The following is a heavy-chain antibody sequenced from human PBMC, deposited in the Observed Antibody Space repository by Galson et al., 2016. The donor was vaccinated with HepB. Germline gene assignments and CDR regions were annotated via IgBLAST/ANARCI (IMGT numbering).Heavy chain of an antibody. J-gene: IGHJ5*02. Sequence: SETLSLTCSVSGLSIGNTSYYWGRIRQPPGKGLEWIGSVYFSGITYYNPSFRSRINVSVDRSKNQFSLQLTSVTAADASMYHCVRHDGRDYTGYWPNWFDPWGQGILVTVSS. CDR1: GLSIGNTSYY. V-gene: IGHV4-39*01. CDR3: VRHDGRDYTGYWPNWFDP. CDR2: VYFSGIT. D-gene: IGHD3-3*01.